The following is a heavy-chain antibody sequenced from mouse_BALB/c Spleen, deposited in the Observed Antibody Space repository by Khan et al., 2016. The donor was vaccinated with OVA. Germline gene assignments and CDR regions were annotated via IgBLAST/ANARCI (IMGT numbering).Heavy chain of an antibody. CDR1: GYTFTSYW. V-gene: IGHV1-59*01. CDR3: IRAGSNYCAY. Sequence: QVQLQQPGAELVRPGTSVKLSCKASGYTFTSYWINWVKQRPGQGLEWIGNIYPSDSYIKYNQKFKDKATLTVDISSSTAYIPVSSPTSADSAVYFCIRAGSNYCAYWGQGTLVTVSA. CDR2: IYPSDSYI. D-gene: IGHD2-5*01. J-gene: IGHJ3*01.